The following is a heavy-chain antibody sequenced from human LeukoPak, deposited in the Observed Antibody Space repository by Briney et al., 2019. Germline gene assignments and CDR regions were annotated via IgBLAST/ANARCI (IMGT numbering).Heavy chain of an antibody. V-gene: IGHV3-11*04. D-gene: IGHD3-3*01. CDR1: GFTFSDYY. CDR2: ISSTGNNI. Sequence: GGSLRLSCAASGFTFSDYYMSWIRQAPGKGLEWVSYISSTGNNIHYAESVKGRFTISRDNAKNSLYLQINSLRVEDTAIYYCARDGVVYDYWGQGTLVTVSS. CDR3: ARDGVVYDY. J-gene: IGHJ4*02.